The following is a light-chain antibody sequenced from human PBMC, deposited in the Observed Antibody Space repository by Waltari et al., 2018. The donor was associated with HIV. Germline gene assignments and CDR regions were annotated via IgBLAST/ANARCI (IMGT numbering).Light chain of an antibody. J-gene: IGLJ2*01. CDR3: QAWDSSTVV. CDR1: KLGDKY. V-gene: IGLV3-1*01. Sequence: SYKLTQPPSASVSPGQTASITCSGDKLGDKYACWYQQKPGQSPVLVIYQDNKRPSGIPERFSGSNSGNTATLTISGTQAMDEADYYCQAWDSSTVVFGGGTKLTVL. CDR2: QDN.